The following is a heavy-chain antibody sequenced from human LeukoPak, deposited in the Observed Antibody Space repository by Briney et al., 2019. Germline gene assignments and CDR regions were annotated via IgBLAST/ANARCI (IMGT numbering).Heavy chain of an antibody. CDR1: GGSISSGSYY. CDR2: IYYSGST. V-gene: IGHV4-31*03. CDR3: ARARYCSGGSCYRWFDP. D-gene: IGHD2-15*01. J-gene: IGHJ5*02. Sequence: SQTLSLTCTVSGGSISSGSYYWSWIRQHPGKGLEWIGYIYYSGSTYYNPSLKSRVTISVDTSKNQFSLKLSSVTAADTAVYYCARARYCSGGSCYRWFDPWGQGTLVTVSS.